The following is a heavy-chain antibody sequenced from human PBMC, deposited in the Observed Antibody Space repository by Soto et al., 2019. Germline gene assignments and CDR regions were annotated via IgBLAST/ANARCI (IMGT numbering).Heavy chain of an antibody. J-gene: IGHJ5*02. D-gene: IGHD2-2*01. V-gene: IGHV1-8*01. CDR2: MNPNSGNT. CDR1: GYTFTSYD. Sequence: ASVKVSCKASGYTFTSYDINWVRQDTGQGLEWMGWMNPNSGNTGYAQKYQGRVTMTRNTSISTAYMELSSLRSEDTAVYYFARAPFLTTLVVPAANGWFDPWGRGTLVTVSS. CDR3: ARAPFLTTLVVPAANGWFDP.